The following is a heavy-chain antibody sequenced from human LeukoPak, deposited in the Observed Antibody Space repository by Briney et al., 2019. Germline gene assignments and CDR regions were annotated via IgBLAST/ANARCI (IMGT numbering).Heavy chain of an antibody. J-gene: IGHJ4*02. CDR2: INPSAGST. CDR1: GYTFTSYY. D-gene: IGHD6-13*01. V-gene: IGHV1-46*01. Sequence: ASVKVSCKASGYTFTSYYMHWVRQAPGQGLEWMGIINPSAGSTNYAQKFQGRVTMTRDTSTSTAYMELSSLRSEDTAVYYCARDIAAASSSFAFDYWGQGTLVTVSS. CDR3: ARDIAAASSSFAFDY.